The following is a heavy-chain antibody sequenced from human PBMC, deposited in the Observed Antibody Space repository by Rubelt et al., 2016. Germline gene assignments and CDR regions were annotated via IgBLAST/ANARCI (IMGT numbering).Heavy chain of an antibody. D-gene: IGHD3-3*01. CDR3: ARDGFGLRPYYYYNMDV. CDR1: GFTFSDHA. Sequence: VQLLESGGGVVQPGTSLRLSCVASGFTFSDHAMHWVRQAPGRGLEWVALISFDGNNAYYANSVKGRFTISRDSSQNTLNLQRNSLRAEDTAVYYCARDGFGLRPYYYYNMDVWGQGTTVTVSS. CDR2: ISFDGNNA. J-gene: IGHJ6*02. V-gene: IGHV3-30*04.